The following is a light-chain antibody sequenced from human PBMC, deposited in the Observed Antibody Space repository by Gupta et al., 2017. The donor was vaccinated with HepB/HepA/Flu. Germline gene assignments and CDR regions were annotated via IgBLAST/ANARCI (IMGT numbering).Light chain of an antibody. CDR3: SSFTYTTTLVV. Sequence: QSALTQPASVSGSPGPSITISCTGTNSEFGDFNYVSWYQQHPGKAPKLFISEVNNRPSGISTRFSGSKSATTASLTISRLQTEDEADYYCSSFTYTTTLVVFGGGTKLTVL. CDR1: NSEFGDFNY. V-gene: IGLV2-14*01. CDR2: EVN. J-gene: IGLJ2*01.